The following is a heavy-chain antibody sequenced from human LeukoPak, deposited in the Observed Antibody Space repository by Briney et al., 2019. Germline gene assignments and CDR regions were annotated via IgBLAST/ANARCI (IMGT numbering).Heavy chain of an antibody. CDR3: ARLSRQQLVLARFDP. J-gene: IGHJ5*02. CDR1: GGTFSSYA. D-gene: IGHD6-13*01. Sequence: GASVKVSCKASGGTFSSYAISWVRQAPGQGLEWMGWINTNTGNPTYAQGFTGRFVFSLDTSVTTAYLQITSLKAEDTAVYYCARLSRQQLVLARFDPWGQGTLVTVSS. V-gene: IGHV7-4-1*02. CDR2: INTNTGNP.